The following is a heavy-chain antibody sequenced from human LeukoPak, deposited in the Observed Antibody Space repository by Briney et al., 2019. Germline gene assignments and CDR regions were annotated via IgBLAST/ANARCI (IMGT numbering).Heavy chain of an antibody. V-gene: IGHV4-4*07. CDR1: GGSISSYY. J-gene: IGHJ6*02. CDR2: IYTSGST. D-gene: IGHD4-17*01. Sequence: SETLSLTCTVFGGSISSYYWSWIRQPAGKGLEWIGRIYTSGSTNYNPSLKSRVTMSVDTSKNQFSLKLSSVTAADTAVYYCARDLTPDYVPGNYGMDVWGQGTTVTVSS. CDR3: ARDLTPDYVPGNYGMDV.